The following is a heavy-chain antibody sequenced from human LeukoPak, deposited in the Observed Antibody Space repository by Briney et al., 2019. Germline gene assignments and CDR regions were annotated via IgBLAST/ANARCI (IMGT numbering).Heavy chain of an antibody. CDR2: IIHDGSKR. Sequence: RGSLRLSFAASGFGFIIYGIHWFPQAPGKGLEWGAVIIHDGSKRYYADSLKGRFTISRDNSKNTAYLQINSLRGEDTAIYYCAKDSSFLNVGYFDFWGQGILVTVSS. J-gene: IGHJ4*02. D-gene: IGHD3-22*01. V-gene: IGHV3-33*03. CDR1: GFGFIIYG. CDR3: AKDSSFLNVGYFDF.